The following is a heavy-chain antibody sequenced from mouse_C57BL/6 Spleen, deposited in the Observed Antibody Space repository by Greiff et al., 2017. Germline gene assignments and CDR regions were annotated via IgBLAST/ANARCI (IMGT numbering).Heavy chain of an antibody. D-gene: IGHD1-1*01. Sequence: EVNVVESGGGLVKPGGSLKLSCAASGFTFSDYGMHWVRQAPEKGLEWVAYISSGSSTIYYADTVKGRFTISRDNDKNTLFLQMTSLRSEDTAMYYCARHYYGSSYAGFAYWGQGTLVTVSA. CDR3: ARHYYGSSYAGFAY. CDR1: GFTFSDYG. V-gene: IGHV5-17*01. J-gene: IGHJ3*01. CDR2: ISSGSSTI.